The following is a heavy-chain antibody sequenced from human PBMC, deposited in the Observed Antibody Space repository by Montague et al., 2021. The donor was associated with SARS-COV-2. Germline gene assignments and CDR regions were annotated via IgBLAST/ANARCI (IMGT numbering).Heavy chain of an antibody. D-gene: IGHD4-23*01. Sequence: SETLSLTCTVSGGSITGYYWSWLRRSPGKGLEWIAYIYDGGAVNXXPSLGSRVTISTDTSKNQLSLKVNSVTAADTAVYYCVRDHPYGGPRGAYDIWGQGTVFTVSS. CDR1: GGSITGYY. V-gene: IGHV4-59*01. J-gene: IGHJ3*02. CDR2: IYDGGAV. CDR3: VRDHPYGGPRGAYDI.